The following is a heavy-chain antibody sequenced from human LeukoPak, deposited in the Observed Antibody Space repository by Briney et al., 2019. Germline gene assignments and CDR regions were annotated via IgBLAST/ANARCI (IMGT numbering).Heavy chain of an antibody. V-gene: IGHV4-34*01. D-gene: IGHD4-11*01. J-gene: IGHJ4*02. CDR2: INRSGST. Sequence: SGTLSLTCAVNGGSFSAYNWSWIRQPPGKGLEWIGEINRSGSTNYNPSLKSRVAISVDTSKTQFSLKLTSVTAADTAVYYCARSGQTTVAYLDWGQGSLVTVPS. CDR1: GGSFSAYN. CDR3: ARSGQTTVAYLD.